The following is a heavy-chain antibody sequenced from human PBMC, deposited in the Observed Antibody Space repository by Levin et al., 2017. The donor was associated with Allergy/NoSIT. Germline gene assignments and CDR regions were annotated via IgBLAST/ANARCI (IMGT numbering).Heavy chain of an antibody. D-gene: IGHD6-19*01. Sequence: GESLKISCAASGFTFSSYGMHWVRQAPGKGLEWVAVISYDGSNKYYADSVKGRFTISRDNSKNTLYLQMNSLRAEDTAVYYCAKEGEGSGWYAAKFDYWGQGTLVTVSS. CDR3: AKEGEGSGWYAAKFDY. V-gene: IGHV3-30*18. CDR1: GFTFSSYG. J-gene: IGHJ4*02. CDR2: ISYDGSNK.